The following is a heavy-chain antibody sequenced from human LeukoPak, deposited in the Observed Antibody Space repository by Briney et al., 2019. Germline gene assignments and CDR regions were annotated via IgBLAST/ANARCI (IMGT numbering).Heavy chain of an antibody. Sequence: SETLSLTCTVSGGSISSGSYYWSWIRQPAGKGLEWIGRIYTSGSTNYNPSLKSRVTISVDTSKNQFSLKLSSVTAADTAVYYCARETRTNWFDPWGQGTLVTVSS. D-gene: IGHD2-8*01. V-gene: IGHV4-61*02. J-gene: IGHJ5*02. CDR1: GGSISSGSYY. CDR3: ARETRTNWFDP. CDR2: IYTSGST.